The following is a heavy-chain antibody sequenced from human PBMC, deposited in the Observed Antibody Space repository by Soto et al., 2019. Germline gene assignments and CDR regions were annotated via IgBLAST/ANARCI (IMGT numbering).Heavy chain of an antibody. Sequence: GGALRLSCAASVFTFKESAMTWVGQAPGKGLEWVASISDTGASTWYAESVRGRLSISRDNSKNTLYLQMNSLRGEDTAVYYCAKGRGSAWAWYFDNWGQGTMVTVSS. CDR1: VFTFKESA. J-gene: IGHJ4*02. D-gene: IGHD6-19*01. V-gene: IGHV3-23*01. CDR3: AKGRGSAWAWYFDN. CDR2: ISDTGAST.